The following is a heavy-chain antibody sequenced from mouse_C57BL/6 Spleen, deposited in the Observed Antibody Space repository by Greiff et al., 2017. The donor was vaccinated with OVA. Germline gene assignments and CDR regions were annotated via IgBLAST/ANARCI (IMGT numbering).Heavy chain of an antibody. D-gene: IGHD2-4*01. CDR3: ARSGDYDEAAWFAY. V-gene: IGHV1-69*01. J-gene: IGHJ3*01. CDR1: GYTFTSYW. CDR2: IDPSDSYT. Sequence: QVQLQQSGAELVMPGASVKLSCKASGYTFTSYWMHWVKQRPGQGLEWIGEIDPSDSYTNYNQKFKGKSTLTVDKSSSTAYMQLSSLTSEDAAVYYCARSGDYDEAAWFAYWGQGTLVTVSA.